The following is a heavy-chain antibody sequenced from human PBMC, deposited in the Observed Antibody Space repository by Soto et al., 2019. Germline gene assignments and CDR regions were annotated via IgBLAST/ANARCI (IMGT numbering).Heavy chain of an antibody. CDR3: ARDRRLTEYYYDSSYWFDP. Sequence: ASVKVSCKASGHTFTSYGISWVRQAPGQGLEWMGWISAYNGNTNYAQKLQGRVTMTTDTSTSTAYMELRSLRSDDTAVYYCARDRRLTEYYYDSSYWFDPWGQGTLVTVSS. CDR2: ISAYNGNT. D-gene: IGHD3-22*01. V-gene: IGHV1-18*04. J-gene: IGHJ5*02. CDR1: GHTFTSYG.